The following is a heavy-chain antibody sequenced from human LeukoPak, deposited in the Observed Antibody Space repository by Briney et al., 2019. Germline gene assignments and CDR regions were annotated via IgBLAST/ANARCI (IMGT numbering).Heavy chain of an antibody. J-gene: IGHJ3*02. V-gene: IGHV1-46*01. Sequence: ASVKVSCKASGFTFTSYYMHWVRQAPGQGLEWMGIINPSGSYTSYAQKFQGRVTMTTDTSTSTAYMELRSLRSDDTAVYYCARDVLLWFGESDAFDIWGQGTMVTVSS. CDR3: ARDVLLWFGESDAFDI. D-gene: IGHD3-10*01. CDR1: GFTFTSYY. CDR2: INPSGSYT.